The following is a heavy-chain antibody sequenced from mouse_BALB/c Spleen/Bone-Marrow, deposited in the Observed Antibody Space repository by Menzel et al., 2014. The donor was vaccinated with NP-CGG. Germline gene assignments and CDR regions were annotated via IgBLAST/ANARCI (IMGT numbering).Heavy chain of an antibody. Sequence: EVQRVEYGPEQVKPGASVKMSCKASGYTFTSYVMHWVKQKPGQGLEWIGYINPYNDGTKYNEKFKGKATLTSDKSSSTAYMELSSLTSEDSAVYYCARRGRIAEALGYWGQGTTLTVSS. CDR1: GYTFTSYV. CDR3: ARRGRIAEALGY. J-gene: IGHJ2*01. D-gene: IGHD6-1*01. V-gene: IGHV1-14*01. CDR2: INPYNDGT.